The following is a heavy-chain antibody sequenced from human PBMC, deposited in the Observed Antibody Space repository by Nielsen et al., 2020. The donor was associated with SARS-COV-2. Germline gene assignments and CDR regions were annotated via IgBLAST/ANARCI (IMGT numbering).Heavy chain of an antibody. CDR3: ARGINVAAAGPIWFDP. D-gene: IGHD6-13*01. Sequence: GSLRLSCAVYGGSFSGYYWSWIRQPPGKGLEWIGEINHSGSTNYNPSLKSRVTISVDTSKNQFSLKLSSVTAADTAVYYCARGINVAAAGPIWFDPWGQGTLVTVSS. J-gene: IGHJ5*02. CDR1: GGSFSGYY. CDR2: INHSGST. V-gene: IGHV4-34*01.